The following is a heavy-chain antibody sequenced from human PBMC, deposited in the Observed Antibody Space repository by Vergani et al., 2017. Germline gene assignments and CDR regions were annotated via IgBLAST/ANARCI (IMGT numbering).Heavy chain of an antibody. V-gene: IGHV1-69*01. Sequence: QVQLVQSGAEVKKPGSSVKVSCKASGGTFSTYAISWVRQAPGQGLEWMGGIIPILGTANYAQNFQGRVTITADESTSTAYMELSSLRSEDTAVYYCARVRDIVVVPAAIGWFDPWGQGTLVTVSS. CDR3: ARVRDIVVVPAAIGWFDP. CDR2: IIPILGTA. CDR1: GGTFSTYA. J-gene: IGHJ5*02. D-gene: IGHD2-2*02.